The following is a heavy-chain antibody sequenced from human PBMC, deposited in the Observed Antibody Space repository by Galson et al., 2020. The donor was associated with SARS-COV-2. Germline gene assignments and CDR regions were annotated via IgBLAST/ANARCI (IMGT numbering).Heavy chain of an antibody. CDR2: IIPIFGTA. D-gene: IGHD3-22*01. Sequence: KISCKASGGTFSSYAISWVRQAPGQGLEWMGGIIPIFGTANYAQKFQGRVTITADESTSTAYMELSSLRSEDTAVYYCARDLWKYYYDSSGPRKDYYYYGMDVWGQGTTVTVSS. CDR1: GGTFSSYA. V-gene: IGHV1-69*01. J-gene: IGHJ6*02. CDR3: ARDLWKYYYDSSGPRKDYYYYGMDV.